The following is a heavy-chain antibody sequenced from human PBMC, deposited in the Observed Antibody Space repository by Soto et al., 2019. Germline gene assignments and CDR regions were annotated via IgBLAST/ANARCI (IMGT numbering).Heavy chain of an antibody. V-gene: IGHV3-33*01. CDR3: ASEGMPVVTPTHPYWYFDL. D-gene: IGHD2-21*02. J-gene: IGHJ2*01. CDR1: GFTFSSYG. CDR2: IWYDGSNK. Sequence: QVQLVESGGGVVQPGRSLRLSCAASGFTFSSYGIHWVRQAPGKGLEWVAVIWYDGSNKYYADSVKGRFTISRDNSKNTLYLQMNSLRAEDTAVYYCASEGMPVVTPTHPYWYFDLWGRGTLVTVSS.